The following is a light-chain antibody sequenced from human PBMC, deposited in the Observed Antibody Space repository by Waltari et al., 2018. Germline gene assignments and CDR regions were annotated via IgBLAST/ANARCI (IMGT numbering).Light chain of an antibody. CDR1: QSLWYSSHNRNY. CDR2: WAS. J-gene: IGKJ4*01. V-gene: IGKV4-1*01. Sequence: DIVMSPSPRSLTASRGVMTTINCNFSQSLWYSSHNRNYLVGYQQKPGYPPKVVVNWASTLASGVPDRFSGCGSGTDFTLTISRLQAEDVDVYYCLQFCATPLTFGGGTKVEIK. CDR3: LQFCATPLT.